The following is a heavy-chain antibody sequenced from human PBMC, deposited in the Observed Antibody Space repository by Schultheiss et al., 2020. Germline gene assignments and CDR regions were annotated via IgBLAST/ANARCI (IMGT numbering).Heavy chain of an antibody. CDR2: INPSGGST. D-gene: IGHD3-10*01. V-gene: IGHV1-46*01. Sequence: ASVKVSCKASGYTFTSYYMHWVRQAPGQGLEWMGIINPSGGSTSYAQKFQGRVTMTRDTSTSTVYMELSSLRSEDTAVYYCARVGRGSGSPTPTFGYYYGMDVWGQGTTVTVSS. J-gene: IGHJ6*02. CDR3: ARVGRGSGSPTPTFGYYYGMDV. CDR1: GYTFTSYY.